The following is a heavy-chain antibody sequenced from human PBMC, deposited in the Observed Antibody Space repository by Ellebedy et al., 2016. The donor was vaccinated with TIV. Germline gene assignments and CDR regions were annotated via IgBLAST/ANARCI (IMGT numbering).Heavy chain of an antibody. Sequence: GGSLRLXXAASGFTFSNYWMHWVRQAPGKGLAWVSRINRDGSSTNYADSVTGRFTISRDNGKNTLYLQMNGLRAEDTGVYYCARVDWLVDSWGQGTLVTVSA. CDR3: ARVDWLVDS. D-gene: IGHD3-9*01. J-gene: IGHJ5*01. V-gene: IGHV3-74*01. CDR2: INRDGSST. CDR1: GFTFSNYW.